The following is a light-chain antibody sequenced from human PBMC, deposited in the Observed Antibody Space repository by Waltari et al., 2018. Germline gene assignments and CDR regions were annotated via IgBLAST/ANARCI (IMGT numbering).Light chain of an antibody. Sequence: SSELTQDPAVSVALGQTVRFTCQGDSLRTSYASWYQLKPGQAPVVVLYGKDKRPSGIPYRSSGYSSGTTSSLTITGAQAEDEADYYCSSRNGRANEVVFAGGTKVTVL. J-gene: IGLJ3*02. V-gene: IGLV3-19*01. CDR2: GKD. CDR1: SLRTSY. CDR3: SSRNGRANEVV.